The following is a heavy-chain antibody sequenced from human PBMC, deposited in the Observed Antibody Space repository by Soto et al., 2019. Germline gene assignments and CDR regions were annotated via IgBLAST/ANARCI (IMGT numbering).Heavy chain of an antibody. CDR2: IKEDGSDM. CDR1: GFTFSSYW. J-gene: IGHJ4*02. V-gene: IGHV3-7*01. Sequence: EVQLVESGGGLVQPGGSLRLSCAASGFTFSSYWMSWVRQAPGKGLEWVANIKEDGSDMYHVDSVKGRFTISRDNAKNSLYLQMNSLRAEDTAVYYCATEVWVYYDFWSGYSDYWGQGTLVTVSS. D-gene: IGHD3-3*01. CDR3: ATEVWVYYDFWSGYSDY.